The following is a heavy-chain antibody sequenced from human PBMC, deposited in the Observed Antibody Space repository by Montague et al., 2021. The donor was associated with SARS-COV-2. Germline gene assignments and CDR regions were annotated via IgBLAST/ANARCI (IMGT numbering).Heavy chain of an antibody. D-gene: IGHD1-26*01. CDR2: IFHYRGT. CDR3: ARKGSGREDLAY. V-gene: IGHV4-4*02. Sequence: SETLSLTCVVSGDSISTDNWWSWFRLPPRKDLVGGVEIFHYRGTKYKQSLKSRVSMLVDKSWNQFSLRLPSVTAADAAIYYCARKGSGREDLAYWGQGTLVTVSS. CDR1: GDSISTDNW. J-gene: IGHJ4*02.